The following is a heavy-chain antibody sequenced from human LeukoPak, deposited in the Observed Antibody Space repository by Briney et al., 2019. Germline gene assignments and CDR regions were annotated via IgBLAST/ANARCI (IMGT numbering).Heavy chain of an antibody. J-gene: IGHJ4*02. V-gene: IGHV3-7*01. D-gene: IGHD6-13*01. CDR2: TKKDGSEK. CDR1: GFTFSTYW. CDR3: ARGAPYSSSPFDY. Sequence: GGSLRLSCGASGFTFSTYWMSWVRQAPGKGLEWVANTKKDGSEKYYVDSVKGRFTISRDNAKNSLYLQMNSLRAEDTAVYYCARGAPYSSSPFDYWGQGTLVTVSS.